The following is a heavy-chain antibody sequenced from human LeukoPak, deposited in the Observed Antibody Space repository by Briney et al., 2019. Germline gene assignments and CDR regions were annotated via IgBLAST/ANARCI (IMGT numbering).Heavy chain of an antibody. CDR2: IYYSGST. CDR1: GGSISSYY. Sequence: PSETLSLTCTVFGGSISSYYWSWIRQPPGKGLEWIGSIYYSGSTYYNPSLKSRVTISVDTSKNQFSLELSSVTAADTAVYYCARTYSGSYLDWFDPWGQGTLVTVSS. D-gene: IGHD1-26*01. J-gene: IGHJ5*02. CDR3: ARTYSGSYLDWFDP. V-gene: IGHV4-59*12.